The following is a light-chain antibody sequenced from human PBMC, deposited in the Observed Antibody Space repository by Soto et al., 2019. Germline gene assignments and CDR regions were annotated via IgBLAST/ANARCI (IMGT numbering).Light chain of an antibody. CDR3: QQRSDWPST. Sequence: EIVLTQSTATLSLSPGDRATLSCRASQSVGSYLGWYQQRPGQAPRLLIYDASNRATGIPAKFSGSGSGTDFNLTIRSLEPEYFAVYYFQQRSDWPSTFCGGTKVEI. CDR2: DAS. J-gene: IGKJ4*01. V-gene: IGKV3-11*01. CDR1: QSVGSY.